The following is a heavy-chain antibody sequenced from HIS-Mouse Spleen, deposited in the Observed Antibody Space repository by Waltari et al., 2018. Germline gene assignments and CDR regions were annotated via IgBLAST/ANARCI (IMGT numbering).Heavy chain of an antibody. CDR2: ISWDGGST. Sequence: EVQLVESGGVVVQPGGSLRLSCAASGFTFYDYTMQRVRQAPGKGLEWVSLISWDGGSTYYADSVKGRFTISRDNSKNSLYLQMNSLRTEDTALYYCARGFGELLLNIDYWGQGTLVTVSS. CDR3: ARGFGELLLNIDY. V-gene: IGHV3-43*01. D-gene: IGHD3-10*01. CDR1: GFTFYDYT. J-gene: IGHJ4*02.